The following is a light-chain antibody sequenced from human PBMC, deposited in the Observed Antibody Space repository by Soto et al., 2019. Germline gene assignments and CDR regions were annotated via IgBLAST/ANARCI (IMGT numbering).Light chain of an antibody. V-gene: IGKV1-39*01. Sequence: DIQMTQSPSSLSASVGDRVTMTCRASQGISSYLNWYQLKPGKAPQLLIYDASNLQSGVPSRFSGSGSGTDFTLTIRSLQPEDFASYYCQQGHTLPWTFGQGTKVEIK. CDR2: DAS. J-gene: IGKJ1*01. CDR1: QGISSY. CDR3: QQGHTLPWT.